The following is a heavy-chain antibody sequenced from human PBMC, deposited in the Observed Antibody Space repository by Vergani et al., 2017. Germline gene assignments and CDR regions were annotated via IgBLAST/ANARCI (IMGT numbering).Heavy chain of an antibody. CDR2: ISSSSSYI. D-gene: IGHD4-11*01. J-gene: IGHJ6*03. CDR1: GFTFSSYS. CDR3: ARDRVTTTYYMDV. V-gene: IGHV3-21*01. Sequence: EVQLVESGGGLVKPGGTLRLSCAASGFTFSSYSMNWVRQVPGKGLEWVSSISSSSSYIYYADSVKGRFTISREDAKNSLYLQMNSLRAEDTAVYYCARDRVTTTYYMDVWGKGTTVTVSS.